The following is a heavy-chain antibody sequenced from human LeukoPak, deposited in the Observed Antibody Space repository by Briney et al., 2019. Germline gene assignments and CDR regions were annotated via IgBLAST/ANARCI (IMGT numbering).Heavy chain of an antibody. Sequence: GGSLRLSCAAFGFTFSSYAMHWVCQAPGKGLEWVAVISYDGSNKYYADSVKGRFTISRDNSKNTLYLQMNSLRAEDTAVYYCARGLYSLASYGMDVWGQGTTVTVSS. CDR1: GFTFSSYA. V-gene: IGHV3-30*04. D-gene: IGHD3-16*01. J-gene: IGHJ6*02. CDR3: ARGLYSLASYGMDV. CDR2: ISYDGSNK.